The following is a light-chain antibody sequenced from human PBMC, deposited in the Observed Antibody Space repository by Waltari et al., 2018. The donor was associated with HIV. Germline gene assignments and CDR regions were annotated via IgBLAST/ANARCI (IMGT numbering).Light chain of an antibody. Sequence: QSVLTQPPSLSGAPGQTVTISCTGTSSNIGADYQVHRYQQLPGTAPKLLIYGNTIRPSGVPDRFSGSKSGTSASLAITGLQADDEADYYCQSYDSSLSAWVFGGGTKLTVL. V-gene: IGLV1-40*01. J-gene: IGLJ3*02. CDR1: SSNIGADYQ. CDR3: QSYDSSLSAWV. CDR2: GNT.